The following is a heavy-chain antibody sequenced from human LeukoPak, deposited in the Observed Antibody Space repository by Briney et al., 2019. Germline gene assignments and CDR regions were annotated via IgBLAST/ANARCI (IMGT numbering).Heavy chain of an antibody. CDR1: GGSFSGYY. V-gene: IGHV4-34*01. CDR2: INHSGST. D-gene: IGHD3-3*01. J-gene: IGHJ4*02. Sequence: SETLSLTCAVYGGSFSGYYWSWIRQPPGKGLEWIGEINHSGSTNYNPSLKSRVTISVDTSKNQFSLKLSSVTAADTAVYYCARLRRGAAYYDFWSGYYFDYWGQGTLVTVSS. CDR3: ARLRRGAAYYDFWSGYYFDY.